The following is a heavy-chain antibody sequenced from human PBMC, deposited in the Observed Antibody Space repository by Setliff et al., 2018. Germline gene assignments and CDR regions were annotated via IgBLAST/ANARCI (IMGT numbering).Heavy chain of an antibody. CDR3: ARVSSVIDAFDI. V-gene: IGHV4-34*01. J-gene: IGHJ3*02. CDR1: GGSFSGYY. D-gene: IGHD6-25*01. CDR2: INHSGST. Sequence: ASETLSLTCAVYGGSFSGYYWSWIRQPPGKGLEWIGEINHSGSTNYNPSLKSRVTISVDTSKNQFSLKLSSVTAADTAVYYCARVSSVIDAFDIWGQGTMVTVSS.